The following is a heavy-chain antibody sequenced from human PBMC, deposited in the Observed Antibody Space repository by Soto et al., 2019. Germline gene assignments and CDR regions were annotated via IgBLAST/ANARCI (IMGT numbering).Heavy chain of an antibody. CDR1: GFSFSGKNY. J-gene: IGHJ3*02. V-gene: IGHV3-53*01. Sequence: GGSLRLSCAASGFSFSGKNYLTWVRQAPGKGLEWVSALYSSDGTYYADSVKGRFSVSRDNSKNTFYLQLHSLRPEDTALYFCATWLQREHAFDIWGLGTMVTVSS. CDR2: LYSSDGT. D-gene: IGHD1-1*01. CDR3: ATWLQREHAFDI.